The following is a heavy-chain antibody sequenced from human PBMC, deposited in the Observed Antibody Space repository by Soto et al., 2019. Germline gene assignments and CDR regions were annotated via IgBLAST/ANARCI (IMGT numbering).Heavy chain of an antibody. D-gene: IGHD1-26*01. CDR3: AKVVETTRFDAFDI. CDR2: ISGGGQYT. CDR1: GFTFTTYA. V-gene: IGHV3-23*01. Sequence: EVQLLESGGGLVQPGGSLRLSCAASGFTFTTYAMSWVRQAPGKGPEWVSGISGGGQYTSYADSVKGRFTISRDNSKNTLYLQMNSLRAEVMAVYYCAKVVETTRFDAFDIWGQGTMVTVST. J-gene: IGHJ3*02.